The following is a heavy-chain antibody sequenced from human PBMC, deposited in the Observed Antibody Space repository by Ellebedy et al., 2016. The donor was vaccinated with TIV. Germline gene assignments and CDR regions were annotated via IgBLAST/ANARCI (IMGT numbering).Heavy chain of an antibody. CDR2: IGGTGGTT. D-gene: IGHD1-7*01. V-gene: IGHV3-23*01. CDR1: GFTFSSYG. Sequence: GESLKISCAASGFTFSSYGMSWVRQAPGKGLEWVSTIGGTGGTTYYRESVKGRFTVSRDTSRNTLYLQMSSLRAEDTAVYYCAKLPVAYNWNYADDYWGQGTLVTVSS. J-gene: IGHJ4*02. CDR3: AKLPVAYNWNYADDY.